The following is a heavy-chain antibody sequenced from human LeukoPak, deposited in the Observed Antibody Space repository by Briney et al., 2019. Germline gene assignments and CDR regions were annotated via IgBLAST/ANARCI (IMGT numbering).Heavy chain of an antibody. D-gene: IGHD4-17*01. CDR2: ISYIGST. V-gene: IGHV4-59*11. CDR1: DDSFSSHY. CDR3: ARDLVTVTKGFDI. Sequence: SETLSLTCAVSDDSFSSHYWTWIRQPPGKGLEWIGYISYIGSTNYNPSLKSRVTFSIDTSKNQFSLKLSSVTAADTAVYYCARDLVTVTKGFDIWGQGTMVSVSS. J-gene: IGHJ3*02.